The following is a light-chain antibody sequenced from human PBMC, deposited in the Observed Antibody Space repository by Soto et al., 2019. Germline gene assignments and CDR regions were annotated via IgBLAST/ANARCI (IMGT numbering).Light chain of an antibody. CDR3: QQRSHWPWT. J-gene: IGKJ1*01. CDR1: QSVSSY. Sequence: EIVLTQSPATLSLSPGERATLSCRASQSVSSYLAWYQQKPGQAPRLLIYDASNRATGIPARFSGSGSGTDLTLTISSLEPEDFARYYCQQRSHWPWTFGQGTKVEI. V-gene: IGKV3-11*01. CDR2: DAS.